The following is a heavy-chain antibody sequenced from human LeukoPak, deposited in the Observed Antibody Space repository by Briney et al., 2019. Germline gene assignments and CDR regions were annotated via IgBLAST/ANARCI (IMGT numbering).Heavy chain of an antibody. CDR1: GFTFSSYS. D-gene: IGHD6-13*01. CDR2: IRYDGSNK. V-gene: IGHV3-33*08. Sequence: GGSLRLSCAASGFTFSSYSMNWVRQAPGKGLEWVAFIRYDGSNKYYADSVKGRFTISRDNSKNTLYLQMNSLRAEDTAVYYCARFQQLGSDYWGQGTLVTVSS. CDR3: ARFQQLGSDY. J-gene: IGHJ4*02.